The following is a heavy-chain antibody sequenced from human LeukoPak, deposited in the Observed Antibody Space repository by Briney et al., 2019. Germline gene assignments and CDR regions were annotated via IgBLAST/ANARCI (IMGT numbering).Heavy chain of an antibody. D-gene: IGHD3-10*01. V-gene: IGHV4-39*07. Sequence: SETLSLTCTVSGGSISSSTYYWSWIRQPPGKGLEWIGEINHSGSTNYNPSPKSRVTISVDTSKNQFSLKLSSVTAADTAVYYCARPQSSGNYYPFGVWGQGTLVTVSS. CDR1: GGSISSSTYY. CDR3: ARPQSSGNYYPFGV. J-gene: IGHJ4*02. CDR2: INHSGST.